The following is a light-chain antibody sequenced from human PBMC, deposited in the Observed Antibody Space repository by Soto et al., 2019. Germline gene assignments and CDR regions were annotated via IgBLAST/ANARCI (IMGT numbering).Light chain of an antibody. CDR1: QSVSSD. CDR3: QQYASSVT. V-gene: IGKV3-15*01. CDR2: DAS. J-gene: IGKJ1*01. Sequence: EIVMTQSPATLSVSPGERATLSCRASQSVSSDLAWYQQKPGQAPRLLIYDASTRATGIPVRFSGSGSGTEFTLTISRLEPEDFAVYYCQQYASSVTFGQGTKVEIK.